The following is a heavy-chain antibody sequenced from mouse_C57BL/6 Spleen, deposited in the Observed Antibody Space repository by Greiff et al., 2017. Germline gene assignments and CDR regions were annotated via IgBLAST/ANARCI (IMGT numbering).Heavy chain of an antibody. CDR1: GYTFTSYW. CDR3: AREEVLRYPAWFAY. J-gene: IGHJ3*01. V-gene: IGHV1-72*01. CDR2: IDPNSGGT. Sequence: QVQLQQSGAELVKPGASVKLSCKASGYTFTSYWMHWVKQRPGRGLEWIGRIDPNSGGTKYNEKFKSKATLTVDKPSSTAYMQLSSLTSEDSAVYYCAREEVLRYPAWFAYWGQGTLVTVSA. D-gene: IGHD1-1*01.